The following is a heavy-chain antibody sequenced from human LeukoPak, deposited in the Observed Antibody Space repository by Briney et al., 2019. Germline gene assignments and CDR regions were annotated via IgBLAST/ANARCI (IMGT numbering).Heavy chain of an antibody. J-gene: IGHJ4*02. CDR3: ARAGNYRFDY. CDR1: GFTFSSSW. D-gene: IGHD3-22*01. V-gene: IGHV3-74*01. CDR2: INSDGSPI. Sequence: AGGSLRLSCVASGFTFSSSWMDWVCQAPGKGLEWVSRINSDGSPIDYADYVKGRFTISTDNAKNTLYLQMNSLRAEDTAVYYCARAGNYRFDYWGQGSLVTVSS.